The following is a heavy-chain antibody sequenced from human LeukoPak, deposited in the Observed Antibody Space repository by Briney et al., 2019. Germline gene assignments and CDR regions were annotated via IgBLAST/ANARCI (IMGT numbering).Heavy chain of an antibody. CDR2: INHSGST. Sequence: SETLSLTCAVYGGSFSGYYWSWIRQPPGKGLEWIGEINHSGSTNYNPSLKSRVTISVDTSKNQFSLKLSSVTAADTAVYYCAIAYYDILTGYKIDYWGQGTLATVSS. J-gene: IGHJ4*02. D-gene: IGHD3-9*01. V-gene: IGHV4-34*01. CDR3: AIAYYDILTGYKIDY. CDR1: GGSFSGYY.